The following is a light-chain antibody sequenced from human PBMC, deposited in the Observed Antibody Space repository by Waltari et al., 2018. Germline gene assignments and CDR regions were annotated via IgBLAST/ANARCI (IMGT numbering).Light chain of an antibody. CDR3: QQHDNSPFT. Sequence: DIQMTQSPSSLSASVGDRDTITCRASQGISNWLAWYQQRPGKAPKLLIYRASNLETGVPSRFSGSGSGTDFTLTISSLQPEDIATYYCQQHDNSPFTFGPGTKLDIK. V-gene: IGKV1-33*01. J-gene: IGKJ3*01. CDR1: QGISNW. CDR2: RAS.